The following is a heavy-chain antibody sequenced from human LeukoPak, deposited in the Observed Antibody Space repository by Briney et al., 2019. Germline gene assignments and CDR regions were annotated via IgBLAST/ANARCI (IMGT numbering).Heavy chain of an antibody. CDR1: GGTFSNYA. CDR2: IIPLFGTP. J-gene: IGHJ4*02. V-gene: IGHV1-69*06. D-gene: IGHD4-23*01. CDR3: ARGWLAETTVVTPYNY. Sequence: SVKVSCKASGGTFSNYAISWVRQAPGQGLEWMGGIIPLFGTPNYAQKFQGRVTITADKSTSTAYMELSSLRSEDTAVYYCARGWLAETTVVTPYNYWGQGTLVTVSS.